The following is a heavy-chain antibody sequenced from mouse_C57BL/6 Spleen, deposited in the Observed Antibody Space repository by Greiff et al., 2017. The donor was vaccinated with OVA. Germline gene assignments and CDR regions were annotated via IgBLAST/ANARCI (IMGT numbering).Heavy chain of an antibody. J-gene: IGHJ2*01. D-gene: IGHD2-5*01. V-gene: IGHV3-6*01. CDR2: ISYDGSN. Sequence: EVKLQQSGPGLVKPSQSLSLTCSVTGYSITSGYYWNWIRQFPGNKLEWMGYISYDGSNNYNPSLKNRISITRDTSKNQFFLKLNSVTTEDTATYYCARDYYSTYGYFDYWGQGTTLTVSS. CDR3: ARDYYSTYGYFDY. CDR1: GYSITSGYY.